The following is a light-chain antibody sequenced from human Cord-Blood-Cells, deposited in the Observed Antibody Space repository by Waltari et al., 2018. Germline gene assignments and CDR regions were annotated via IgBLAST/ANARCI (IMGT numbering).Light chain of an antibody. CDR3: QQSYSTPWT. J-gene: IGKJ1*01. CDR2: AAS. V-gene: IGKV1-39*01. CDR1: QSISSY. Sequence: DIQMTQSPSSLSASVGDRVTITCRASQSISSYFNWYQQKPGNAPKLLIYAASSLQSGVPSRFSGSGSGTDFTLTISSLQPEDFATYYCQQSYSTPWTFGQGTKVEIK.